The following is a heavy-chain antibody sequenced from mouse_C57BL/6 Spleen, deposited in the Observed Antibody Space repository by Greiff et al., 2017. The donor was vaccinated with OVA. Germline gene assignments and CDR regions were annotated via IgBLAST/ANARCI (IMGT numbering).Heavy chain of an antibody. CDR2: IYPGSGST. D-gene: IGHD1-1*01. V-gene: IGHV1-55*01. CDR3: ARHGRSYDYFDY. Sequence: QVQLQQPGAELVKPGASVKMSCKASGYTFTSYWITWVKQRPGQGLEWIGDIYPGSGSTNYNEKFKSKATLTVDTSSSTAYMQLSSLTSEDSAVYYCARHGRSYDYFDYWGQGTTLTVSS. CDR1: GYTFTSYW. J-gene: IGHJ2*01.